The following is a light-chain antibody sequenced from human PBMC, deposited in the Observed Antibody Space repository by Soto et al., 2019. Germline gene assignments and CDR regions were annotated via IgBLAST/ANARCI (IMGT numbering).Light chain of an antibody. CDR2: LVS. J-gene: IGKJ1*01. V-gene: IGKV2-28*01. Sequence: DIVMTQSPLSLPVTPGEPASISCRSSQSLLHVNGYTYLDWYLQKPGQSPQLLMYLVSIRASGVPDRFSGSGSGTDFTLKISRVEAEDVGVYYCIQAVQIPGTFGQGTKVEIK. CDR3: IQAVQIPGT. CDR1: QSLLHVNGYTY.